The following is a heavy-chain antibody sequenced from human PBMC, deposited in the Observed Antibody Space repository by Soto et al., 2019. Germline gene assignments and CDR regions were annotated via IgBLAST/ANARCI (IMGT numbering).Heavy chain of an antibody. D-gene: IGHD4-4*01. Sequence: GGFLRLSCAASGFIFSSYFIHWVRQAPGRGLEWVAVISYDGNNMFYADSVKGRFTIPRDNSKNTLYLQMNSLRPEDTAVYYCARAPGLQYHIDYWGQGSLVTVSS. V-gene: IGHV3-30-3*01. J-gene: IGHJ4*02. CDR2: ISYDGNNM. CDR1: GFIFSSYF. CDR3: ARAPGLQYHIDY.